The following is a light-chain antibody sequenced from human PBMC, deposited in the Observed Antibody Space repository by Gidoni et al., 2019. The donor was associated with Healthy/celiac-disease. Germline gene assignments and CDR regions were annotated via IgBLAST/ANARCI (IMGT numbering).Light chain of an antibody. J-gene: IGKJ4*01. CDR2: DAS. CDR1: QSVRSY. Sequence: DIVFTHSPATLSFSPGERATLSCRASQSVRSYLAWYQQKPGQAPRLLIYDASNRATGIPARFSGSGSGTDFTLTSSSLEPEDFAVYYCQQRSNWTPSLTFGGGTKVEIK. V-gene: IGKV3-11*01. CDR3: QQRSNWTPSLT.